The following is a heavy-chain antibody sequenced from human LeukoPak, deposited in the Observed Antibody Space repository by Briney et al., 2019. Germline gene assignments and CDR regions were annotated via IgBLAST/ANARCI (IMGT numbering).Heavy chain of an antibody. CDR2: MSVYSGNT. J-gene: IGHJ5*02. D-gene: IGHD2-8*01. Sequence: ASVKVSCKASGYTFASYCVTWVRQAAGQGPEGMAWMSVYSGNTEDAQKLQDGATLPADTSPSPVYLDLRSLRSDDTAVYYCARHGWSLGPSGQRTLVPLSS. CDR3: ARHGWSLGP. CDR1: GYTFASYC. V-gene: IGHV1-18*01.